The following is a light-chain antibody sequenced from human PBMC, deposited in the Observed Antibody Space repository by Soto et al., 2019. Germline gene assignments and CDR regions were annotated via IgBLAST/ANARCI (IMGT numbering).Light chain of an antibody. Sequence: EIVLTQSPGTLSLSPGERATLSCRASQSVSSSYLAWYQQKPGQAPRLLIYGASSRATGIPDRFSGSGSGTDFTLTISRLEPEDFAVYYCQQYGSSPPLTCGGGTKGAIK. V-gene: IGKV3-20*01. J-gene: IGKJ4*01. CDR1: QSVSSSY. CDR2: GAS. CDR3: QQYGSSPPLT.